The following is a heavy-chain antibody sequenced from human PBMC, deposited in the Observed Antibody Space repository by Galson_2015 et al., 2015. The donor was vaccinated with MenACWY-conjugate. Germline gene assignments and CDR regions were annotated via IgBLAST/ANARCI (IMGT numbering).Heavy chain of an antibody. CDR3: AKDASPLLGFDP. CDR1: GFTFSSYG. J-gene: IGHJ5*02. CDR2: ISYDGSNK. V-gene: IGHV3-30*18. Sequence: SLRLSCAASGFTFSSYGMHWVRQAPGKGLEWVAVISYDGSNKYYADSVKGRFTISRDNSKNTLYLQMNSLRAEDTAVYYCAKDASPLLGFDPWGQGTLVTVSS. D-gene: IGHD2-8*02.